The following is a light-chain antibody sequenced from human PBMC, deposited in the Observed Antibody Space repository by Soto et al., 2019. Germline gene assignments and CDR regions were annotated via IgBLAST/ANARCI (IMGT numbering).Light chain of an antibody. J-gene: IGLJ3*02. V-gene: IGLV2-23*01. CDR2: EGS. CDR1: SSDVGSYNL. CDR3: CSYAGSSTWV. Sequence: LTQPASVSGSPGQSITISCTGTSSDVGSYNLVSWYQQHPGKAPKLMIYEGSKRPSGVSNRFSGSKSGNTASLTISGLQAEDEADYYCCSYAGSSTWVFGGGTKVTVL.